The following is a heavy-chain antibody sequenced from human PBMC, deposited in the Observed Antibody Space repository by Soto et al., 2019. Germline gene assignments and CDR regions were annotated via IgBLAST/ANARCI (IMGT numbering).Heavy chain of an antibody. CDR3: XXXXXXXLIPTPISXXXDY. CDR2: INHSGST. V-gene: IGHV4-34*01. J-gene: IGHJ4*02. CDR1: GGSFSGYY. D-gene: IGHD1-26*01. Sequence: QVQLQQWGAGLLKPSETLSLTCAVYGGSFSGYYWSWIRQPPGKGLEWIGEINHSGSTNYNPSLXXXXXIXXXXXXXXFSLKXSSXXXXXXXXXXXXXXXXXXLIPTPISXXXDYWGQXT.